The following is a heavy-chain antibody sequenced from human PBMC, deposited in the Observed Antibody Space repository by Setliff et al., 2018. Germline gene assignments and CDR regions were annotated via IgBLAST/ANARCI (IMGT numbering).Heavy chain of an antibody. J-gene: IGHJ3*01. CDR3: AREVGTSTSSDAFDV. CDR1: GYSFTSYW. D-gene: IGHD1-26*01. Sequence: GESLKISCKGSGYSFTSYWIGWVRQMPGKGLEWMGIIYPGDSDTRYSPSFQGQVTISADKSISTAYLQWSSLKASDTAVYYCAREVGTSTSSDAFDVWGQGMMVTVSS. CDR2: IYPGDSDT. V-gene: IGHV5-51*01.